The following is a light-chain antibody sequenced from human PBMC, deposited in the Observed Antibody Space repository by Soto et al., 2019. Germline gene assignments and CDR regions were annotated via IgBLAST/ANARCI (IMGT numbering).Light chain of an antibody. CDR1: QSVTSH. CDR2: GAS. CDR3: QQYNSRPT. Sequence: EMVLTQSPATLSVSPGESATLSCRASQSVTSHLAWYQQKPGQAPRLLIFGASTRATGIPARFGGSGSGTDFTLTISSLQSEDFAVYYCQQYNSRPTFGQGTKVDIK. J-gene: IGKJ2*01. V-gene: IGKV3-15*01.